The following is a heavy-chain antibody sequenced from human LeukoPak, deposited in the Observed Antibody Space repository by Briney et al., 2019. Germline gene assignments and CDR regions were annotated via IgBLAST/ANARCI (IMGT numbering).Heavy chain of an antibody. CDR1: GFTFSSYA. V-gene: IGHV3-23*01. CDR3: AKRMGCSSTTCYAFDI. CDR2: VTGSGSNT. J-gene: IGHJ3*02. Sequence: PGGSLRLSCAASGFTFSSYAMSWVRQAPGKGLEWVSGVTGSGSNTYYADSVKGRFTISRDNSKNTLYLQMNSLRAEDTAAYYCAKRMGCSSTTCYAFDIWGQGTMVTVSS. D-gene: IGHD2-2*01.